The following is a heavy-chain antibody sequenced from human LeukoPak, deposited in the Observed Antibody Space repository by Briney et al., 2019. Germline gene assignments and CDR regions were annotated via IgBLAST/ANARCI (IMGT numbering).Heavy chain of an antibody. CDR3: ARRAVPAADDYYYYMDV. Sequence: SETLSLICTVSGGSISSSSYYWGWIRQPPGKGLEWIGSIYYSGSTYYNPSLKSRVTISVDTSKNQFSLKLSSVTAADTAVYYCARRAVPAADDYYYYMDVWGKGTTVTVSS. CDR2: IYYSGST. V-gene: IGHV4-39*01. CDR1: GGSISSSSYY. D-gene: IGHD2-2*01. J-gene: IGHJ6*03.